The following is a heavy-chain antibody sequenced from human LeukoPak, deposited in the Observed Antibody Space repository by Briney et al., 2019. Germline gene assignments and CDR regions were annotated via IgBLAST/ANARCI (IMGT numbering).Heavy chain of an antibody. D-gene: IGHD5-18*01. CDR3: ARSPRGYSYGYNWFDP. J-gene: IGHJ5*02. CDR2: IYYSGST. Sequence: PSQTLSLTCTVSGGSISSGDYYWGWIRQPPGKGLEWIGSIYYSGSTYYNPSLKSRVTISVDTSKNQFSLKLSSVTAADTAVYYCARSPRGYSYGYNWFDPWGQGTLVTVSS. CDR1: GGSISSGDYY. V-gene: IGHV4-39*01.